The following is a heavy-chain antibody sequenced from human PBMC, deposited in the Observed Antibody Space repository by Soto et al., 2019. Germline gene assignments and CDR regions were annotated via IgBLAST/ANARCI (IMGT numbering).Heavy chain of an antibody. CDR3: AKYMLFTTPHFDY. J-gene: IGHJ4*02. D-gene: IGHD3-10*01. V-gene: IGHV3-23*01. Sequence: PGGSLRLSCAASGFTFSSYSMTWVRQPPGKGLEWVSAITGSGTITYYADSVRGLFTISRDNSKNTLYLQMNSLRVEDTVLYYSAKYMLFTTPHFDYLGQGTLVTVSS. CDR2: ITGSGTIT. CDR1: GFTFSSYS.